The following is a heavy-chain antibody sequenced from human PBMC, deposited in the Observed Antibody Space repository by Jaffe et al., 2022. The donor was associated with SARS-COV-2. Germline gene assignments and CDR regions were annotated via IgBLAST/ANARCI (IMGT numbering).Heavy chain of an antibody. Sequence: EVQLVESGGGLVKPGGSLRLSCAASGFTFSSYTMNWVRQAPGKGLEWVSSISSSSSYIYYADSVKGRFTISRDNAKNSLYLQMNSLRAEDTAVYYCARDRLVGATVPSYWGQGTLVTVSS. CDR2: ISSSSSYI. V-gene: IGHV3-21*01. CDR3: ARDRLVGATVPSY. J-gene: IGHJ4*02. CDR1: GFTFSSYT. D-gene: IGHD1-26*01.